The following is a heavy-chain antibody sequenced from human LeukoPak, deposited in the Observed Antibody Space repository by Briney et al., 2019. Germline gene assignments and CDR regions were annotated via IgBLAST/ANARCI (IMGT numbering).Heavy chain of an antibody. Sequence: PGGSLRLSCAASGFNFSDYGMIWVRQAPGKGLEWVSGISGSDYTDHADSVKGRFTISRDNAKNSLYLQMNSLRAEDTAVYYCARENVQWLVQGGYFDLWGRGTLVTVSS. CDR1: GFNFSDYG. CDR3: ARENVQWLVQGGYFDL. J-gene: IGHJ2*01. V-gene: IGHV3-69-1*01. D-gene: IGHD6-19*01. CDR2: ISGSDYT.